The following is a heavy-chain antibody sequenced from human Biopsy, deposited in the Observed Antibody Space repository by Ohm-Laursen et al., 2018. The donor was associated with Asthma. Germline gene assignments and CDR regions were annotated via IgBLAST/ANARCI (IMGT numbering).Heavy chain of an antibody. V-gene: IGHV3-30*18. J-gene: IGHJ4*02. Sequence: RSLRLSCTASGFNFHNYGMNWVRQAPGKGLDWVAVISFDGSNKNYTDSVKGRLTISRDNSRNTLHLQMNSLRAEDTAVYYCAKDVFPGWELRRGPDYWGQGTLVTVSS. CDR3: AKDVFPGWELRRGPDY. D-gene: IGHD1-26*01. CDR1: GFNFHNYG. CDR2: ISFDGSNK.